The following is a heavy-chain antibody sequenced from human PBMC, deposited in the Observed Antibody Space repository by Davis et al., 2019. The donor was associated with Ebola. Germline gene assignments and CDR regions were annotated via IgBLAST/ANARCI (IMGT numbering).Heavy chain of an antibody. CDR3: ARDYYGDYRIDS. V-gene: IGHV3-74*01. CDR2: INSDGSST. CDR1: GFTFSSYW. Sequence: HTGGSLRLSCAASGFTFSSYWMHWVRQAPGKGLVWVSRINSDGSSTSYADSVKGRFTVSRDNARNALYLEMNSLRDEDTATYYCARDYYGDYRIDSWGQGTLVTVSP. D-gene: IGHD4-17*01. J-gene: IGHJ4*02.